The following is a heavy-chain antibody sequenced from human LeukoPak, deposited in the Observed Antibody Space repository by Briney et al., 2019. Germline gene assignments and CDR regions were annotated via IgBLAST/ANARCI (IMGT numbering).Heavy chain of an antibody. V-gene: IGHV4-59*08. CDR1: GGSFSGYY. D-gene: IGHD6-19*01. Sequence: PSETLSLTCAVYGGSFSGYYWSWIRQPPGKGLEWIGYIYYSGSTNYNPSLKSRVTISVDTSKNQFSLKLSSVTAADTAVYYCARQSSDPRRGWFDPWGQGTLVTVSS. CDR2: IYYSGST. CDR3: ARQSSDPRRGWFDP. J-gene: IGHJ5*02.